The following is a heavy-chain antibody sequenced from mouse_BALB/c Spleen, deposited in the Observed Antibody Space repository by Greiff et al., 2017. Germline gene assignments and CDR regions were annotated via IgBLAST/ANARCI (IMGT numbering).Heavy chain of an antibody. CDR3: ARCYRYDRYAMDY. J-gene: IGHJ4*01. CDR2: ISYSGST. CDR1: GYSITSDYA. Sequence: EVQLQESGPGLVKPSQSLSLTCTVTGYSITSDYAWNWIRQFPGNKLEWMGYISYSGSTSYNPSLKSRISITRDTSKNQFFLQLNSVTTEDTATYYCARCYRYDRYAMDYWGQGTSVTVSS. V-gene: IGHV3-2*02. D-gene: IGHD2-14*01.